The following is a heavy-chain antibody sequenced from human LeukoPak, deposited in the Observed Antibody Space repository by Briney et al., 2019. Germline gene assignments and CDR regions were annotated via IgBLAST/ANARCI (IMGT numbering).Heavy chain of an antibody. CDR2: ISGSGGST. D-gene: IGHD4-23*01. CDR3: AKPPAVDAAFDI. CDR1: GFTFSGSA. J-gene: IGHJ3*02. Sequence: GGSLRLSCAASGFTFSGSAIHWVRQAPGKGLEWVSAISGSGGSTYYADSVKGRFTISRDNSKDTLYLQMNSLRAEDTAVYYCAKPPAVDAAFDIWGQGTMVTVSS. V-gene: IGHV3-23*01.